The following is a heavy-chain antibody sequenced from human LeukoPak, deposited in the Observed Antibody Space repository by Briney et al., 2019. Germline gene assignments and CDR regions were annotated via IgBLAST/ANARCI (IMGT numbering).Heavy chain of an antibody. CDR1: GGSFSGYY. CDR2: INHSGST. J-gene: IGHJ5*02. CDR3: ARDWYCSSTSCGNWFDP. D-gene: IGHD2-2*01. V-gene: IGHV4-34*01. Sequence: SETLSLTCAVYGGSFSGYYWSWIRQPPGKGLEWIGEINHSGSTNYNPSLKSRVTISVDTSKNQFSLKLSSVTAADTAVYYCARDWYCSSTSCGNWFDPWGQGTLVTVSS.